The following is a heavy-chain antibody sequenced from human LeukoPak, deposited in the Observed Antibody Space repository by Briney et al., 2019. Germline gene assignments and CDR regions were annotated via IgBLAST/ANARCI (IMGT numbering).Heavy chain of an antibody. V-gene: IGHV4-39*07. Sequence: SETLSLTCTVSGGSISSSSYYWGWIRQPPGKGLEWIGSIYYSGSTYYNPSLKSRVTISVDTSKNQFSLKLSSVTAADTAVYYCARGPAYYDFWSGPSAYRWFDPWGQGALVTVSS. CDR3: ARGPAYYDFWSGPSAYRWFDP. CDR2: IYYSGST. D-gene: IGHD3-3*01. CDR1: GGSISSSSYY. J-gene: IGHJ5*02.